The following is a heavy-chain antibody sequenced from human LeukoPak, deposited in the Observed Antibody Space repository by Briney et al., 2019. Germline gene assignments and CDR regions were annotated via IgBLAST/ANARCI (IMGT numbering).Heavy chain of an antibody. Sequence: TGGSLRLSCAASGFTFSSYDMHWVRQGTGKGLEWVSAIGTAGDTYYPGSVKGRFTISRENAKNSLYLQMNSLRAGDTAVYYCARTPGWSGAFDIWGQGTMVTVSS. CDR1: GFTFSSYD. V-gene: IGHV3-13*01. J-gene: IGHJ3*02. D-gene: IGHD6-19*01. CDR3: ARTPGWSGAFDI. CDR2: IGTAGDT.